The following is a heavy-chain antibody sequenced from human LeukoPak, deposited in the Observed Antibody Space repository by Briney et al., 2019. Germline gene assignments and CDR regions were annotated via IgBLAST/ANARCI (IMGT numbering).Heavy chain of an antibody. CDR1: GYTFTGYY. CDR3: AREDYGDYSVYFQH. D-gene: IGHD4-17*01. CDR2: INPNSGGT. V-gene: IGHV1-2*02. Sequence: ASVKVSCKASGYTFTGYYMHWVRQAPGQGREWMGWINPNSGGTSYAQKFQGRVTMTRDTSISTAYMELSRLRSDDTAVYYCAREDYGDYSVYFQHWGQGTLVTVSS. J-gene: IGHJ1*01.